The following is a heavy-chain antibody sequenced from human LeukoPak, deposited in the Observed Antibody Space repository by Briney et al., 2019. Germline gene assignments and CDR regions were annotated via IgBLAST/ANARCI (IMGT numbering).Heavy chain of an antibody. J-gene: IGHJ6*03. CDR3: GRGWAVDDFWSGYSKAPWDYYYYMDV. D-gene: IGHD3-3*01. Sequence: TGGSLRLSCAASGFTFTTYWMSWVRQAPGKVLEWVANINQDGSEKYYVDSVKGRFTISRDNAKNSVYLQMNSLRVEDTAVYYCGRGWAVDDFWSGYSKAPWDYYYYMDVWGKGTTVTVSS. CDR2: INQDGSEK. V-gene: IGHV3-7*01. CDR1: GFTFTTYW.